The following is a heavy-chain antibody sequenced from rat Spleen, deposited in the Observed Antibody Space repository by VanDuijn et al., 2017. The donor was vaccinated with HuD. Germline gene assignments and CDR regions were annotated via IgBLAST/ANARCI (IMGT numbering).Heavy chain of an antibody. CDR3: ARSDYFDS. Sequence: EVQLVESGGGLVQPGKSLKLSCAASGFTFSYYDMAWVRQTPAKGLEWVASITTGGQKTYYRDSVKGRFTISRDDAENTQYLQMDSLRSEDTATYYCARSDYFDSWGQGVMVTVSS. CDR1: GFTFSYYD. CDR2: ITTGGQKT. V-gene: IGHV5S14*01. J-gene: IGHJ2*01.